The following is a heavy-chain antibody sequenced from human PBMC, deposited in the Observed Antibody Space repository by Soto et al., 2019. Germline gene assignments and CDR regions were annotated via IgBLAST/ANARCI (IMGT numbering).Heavy chain of an antibody. CDR1: GFSLSTSGVG. D-gene: IGHD3-22*01. V-gene: IGHV2-5*02. CDR2: IYWDDDK. J-gene: IGHJ4*02. Sequence: QITLKESGPTLVKPTQTLTLTCTFSGFSLSTSGVGVGWIRQPPGKALEWLALIYWDDDKRYSPSLKSGLTITKDTSKNQVVLTMTNMDPVDTATYYCAHLYYYDSSGYYLPDYWGQGTLVTVSS. CDR3: AHLYYYDSSGYYLPDY.